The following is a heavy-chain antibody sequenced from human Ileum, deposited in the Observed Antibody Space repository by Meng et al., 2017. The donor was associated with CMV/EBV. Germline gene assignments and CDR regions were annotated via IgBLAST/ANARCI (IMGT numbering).Heavy chain of an antibody. J-gene: IGHJ5*02. CDR3: ARGARFDP. Sequence: GPLRLSCAVHGGSFSGYYWSWIRQPPGKGLEWIGEINHSGSTNYNPSLKSRVTISVDTSKNQFSLKLSSVTAADTAVYYCARGARFDPWGQGTLVTVSS. CDR1: GGSFSGYY. D-gene: IGHD5-12*01. CDR2: INHSGST. V-gene: IGHV4-34*01.